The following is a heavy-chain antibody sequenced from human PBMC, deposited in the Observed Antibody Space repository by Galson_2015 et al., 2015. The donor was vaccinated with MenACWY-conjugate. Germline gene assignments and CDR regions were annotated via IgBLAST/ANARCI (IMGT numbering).Heavy chain of an antibody. Sequence: SLRLSCAASEFTFISFAMNWVRQAPGEGLEWGSASSGSGCSTHYPDSVKGRFTISRDNFKNTVYLEMNSLRAEDTVVYYCAKVSVGGVLWSSRVSMYVWVPGTTVPVSS. J-gene: IGHJ6*02. V-gene: IGHV3-23*01. D-gene: IGHD2-21*01. CDR1: EFTFISFA. CDR2: SSGSGCST. CDR3: AKVSVGGVLWSSRVSMYV.